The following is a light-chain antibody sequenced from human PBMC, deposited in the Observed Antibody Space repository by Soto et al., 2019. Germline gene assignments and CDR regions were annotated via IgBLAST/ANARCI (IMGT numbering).Light chain of an antibody. Sequence: DIQMTQSPSTLSASVGDRVTITCRASQSSSNWLAWYQQKPGKAPTLLIYDASSLESGVPSRFSGSGSGTEFTLTISSLQPDDFSSYFCQQYNSYSRTFGQGTKVDI. CDR3: QQYNSYSRT. CDR1: QSSSNW. J-gene: IGKJ1*01. V-gene: IGKV1-5*01. CDR2: DAS.